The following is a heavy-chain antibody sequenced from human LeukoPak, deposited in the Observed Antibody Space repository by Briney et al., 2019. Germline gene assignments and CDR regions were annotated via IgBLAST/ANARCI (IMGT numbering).Heavy chain of an antibody. D-gene: IGHD5-18*01. Sequence: PSETLCLTCTVAGGSISSYYWSWIRQPPGKGLEWIGYIYYSGSTNYNPSLKSRVIISVDTSKNQFYLKLSSVNAADKAVYCCARERIKLWLIGGYYYYGMDVWGQGTTVTVSS. J-gene: IGHJ6*02. CDR2: IYYSGST. CDR1: GGSISSYY. V-gene: IGHV4-59*01. CDR3: ARERIKLWLIGGYYYYGMDV.